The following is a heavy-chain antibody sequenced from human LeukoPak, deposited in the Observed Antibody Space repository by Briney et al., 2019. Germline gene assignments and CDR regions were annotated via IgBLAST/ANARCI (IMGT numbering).Heavy chain of an antibody. Sequence: GGSLRLPCAASGFTLSSFGMGWVRQAPGKGLEWVSAISGSSGRTYYADAVKGRFTVSRDISKSTVSLQMNRLRADDTAMYHCAKDRFYDILTGYPDYWGQGTLVTVSS. CDR3: AKDRFYDILTGYPDY. V-gene: IGHV3-23*01. CDR1: GFTLSSFG. CDR2: ISGSSGRT. J-gene: IGHJ4*02. D-gene: IGHD3-9*01.